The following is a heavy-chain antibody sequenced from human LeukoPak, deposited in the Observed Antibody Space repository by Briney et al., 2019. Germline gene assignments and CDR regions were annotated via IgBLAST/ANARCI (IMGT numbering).Heavy chain of an antibody. Sequence: GGSLRLSCAASGFTLSNYGMNRVRQAPGKGLEWVSGISGSGGTTYYADSVKGRFTISRDNSKNSLSLQVSSLRAEDTAVYYCAKTNGYYSDWGQGTLVTVSS. CDR1: GFTLSNYG. CDR3: AKTNGYYSD. J-gene: IGHJ4*02. D-gene: IGHD3-22*01. V-gene: IGHV3-23*01. CDR2: ISGSGGTT.